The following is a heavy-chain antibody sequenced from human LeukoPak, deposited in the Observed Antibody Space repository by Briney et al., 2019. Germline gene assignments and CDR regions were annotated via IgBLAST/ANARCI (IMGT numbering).Heavy chain of an antibody. J-gene: IGHJ4*02. CDR2: ISGSGGST. Sequence: GGSLRLSCAASGFTFSSYAMSWVRQAPGKGLEWVSAISGSGGSTYYADSVKGRFTISRDNSKNTLYLQMNSLRAEDTAVHYCATSLNCSSTSCSPGYWGQGTLVTVSS. D-gene: IGHD2-2*01. V-gene: IGHV3-23*01. CDR1: GFTFSSYA. CDR3: ATSLNCSSTSCSPGY.